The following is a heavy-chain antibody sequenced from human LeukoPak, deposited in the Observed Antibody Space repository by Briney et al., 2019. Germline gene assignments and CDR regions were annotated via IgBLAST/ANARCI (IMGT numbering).Heavy chain of an antibody. CDR3: ARGRGVRGVIISTSSDY. Sequence: ASVKVSCKASGYTFTGYYMHWVRQAPGQGLEWMGWVNPNSGGTNYAQKFQGRVTMTRNTSISTAYMELSSLRSEDTAVYYCARGRGVRGVIISTSSDYWGQGTLVTVSS. J-gene: IGHJ4*02. CDR2: VNPNSGGT. V-gene: IGHV1-2*02. D-gene: IGHD3-10*01. CDR1: GYTFTGYY.